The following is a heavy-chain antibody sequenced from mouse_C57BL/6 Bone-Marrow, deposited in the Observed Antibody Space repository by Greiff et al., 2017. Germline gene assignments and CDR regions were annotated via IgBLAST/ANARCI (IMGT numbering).Heavy chain of an antibody. D-gene: IGHD2-3*01. J-gene: IGHJ4*01. CDR2: ISSGSSTI. CDR1: GFTFSDYG. CDR3: ASKNDGYYGDAMDY. Sequence: EVQRVESGGGLVKPGGSLKLSCAASGFTFSDYGMHWVRQAPEKGLEWVAYISSGSSTIYYADTVKGRFTISRDNAKNTLFLQMTSLRSEDTAMYYCASKNDGYYGDAMDYWGQGTSVTVSS. V-gene: IGHV5-17*01.